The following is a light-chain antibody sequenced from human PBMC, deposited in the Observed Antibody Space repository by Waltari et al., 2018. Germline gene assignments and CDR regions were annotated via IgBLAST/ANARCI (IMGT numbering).Light chain of an antibody. CDR3: QNHERLPAV. J-gene: IGKJ1*01. Sequence: EIVLTQSPGTLSLSPGERATLSCRASQSIGRYLVWDQQKPGQAPSLLIYGASSRAAGIPDRVSGSGSGTDFSLTISRLEPEDFAVYYCQNHERLPAVFGQGTKVEIK. V-gene: IGKV3-20*01. CDR2: GAS. CDR1: QSIGRY.